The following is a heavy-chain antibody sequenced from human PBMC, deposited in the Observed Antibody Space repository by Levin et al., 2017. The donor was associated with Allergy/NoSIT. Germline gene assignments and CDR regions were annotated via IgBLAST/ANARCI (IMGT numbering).Heavy chain of an antibody. D-gene: IGHD1-26*01. CDR3: ARTIVGSTYDAFDI. CDR2: IYSGGST. Sequence: ETLSLTCAASGFTVSNNYMSWVRQAPEKGLEWVSIIYSGGSTYYADSVKGRFTISRDNSKNTLSLQMNSLRAEDTAVYYCARTIVGSTYDAFDIWGLGTMVTVSS. CDR1: GFTVSNNY. V-gene: IGHV3-53*01. J-gene: IGHJ3*02.